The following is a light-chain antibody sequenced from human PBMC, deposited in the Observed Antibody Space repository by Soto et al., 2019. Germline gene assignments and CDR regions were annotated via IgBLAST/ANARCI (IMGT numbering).Light chain of an antibody. Sequence: EIVLTQSPGTLSLSPGERATLSCRASQSVSSSYLAWYQQKPGQAPRLLIYSASTRATGIPDRFSGSGSGADFTLTITRLEPEDFAVYYCHQYGRAPRTFGQGTKVDIK. CDR1: QSVSSSY. CDR3: HQYGRAPRT. V-gene: IGKV3-20*01. CDR2: SAS. J-gene: IGKJ1*01.